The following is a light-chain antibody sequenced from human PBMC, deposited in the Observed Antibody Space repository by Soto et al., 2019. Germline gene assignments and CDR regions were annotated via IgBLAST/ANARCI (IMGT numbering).Light chain of an antibody. CDR2: DVS. CDR3: SSYISSSTHLWV. CDR1: SSDVGGYNY. J-gene: IGLJ3*02. Sequence: QSALTQPASVSGSPGQSITISCTGTSSDVGGYNYVSWYQQHPGKAPKLMIYDVSNRPSGVSNRFFGSKSGNTASLTISALQAEDEAAYYCSSYISSSTHLWVFGGGTKLTVL. V-gene: IGLV2-14*01.